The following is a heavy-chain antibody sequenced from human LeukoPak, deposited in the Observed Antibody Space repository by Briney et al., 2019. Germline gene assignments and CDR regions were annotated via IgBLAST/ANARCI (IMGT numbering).Heavy chain of an antibody. D-gene: IGHD6-19*01. V-gene: IGHV3-30*04. CDR1: GFTFSSYA. Sequence: GGSLRLSCAASGFTFSSYAMHWVRQAPGKWLEWVAVISYDGSNKYYADSVKGRFTISRDNSKNTLYLQMNSLRAEDTAVYYCARDRPQWLGRKDAFDIWGQGTMVTVSS. J-gene: IGHJ3*02. CDR2: ISYDGSNK. CDR3: ARDRPQWLGRKDAFDI.